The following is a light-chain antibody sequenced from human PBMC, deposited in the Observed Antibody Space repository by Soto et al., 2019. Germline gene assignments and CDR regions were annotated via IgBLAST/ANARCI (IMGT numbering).Light chain of an antibody. V-gene: IGKV1-17*01. CDR1: QAIRND. J-gene: IGKJ1*01. CDR2: EAS. CDR3: QQYNGYRWT. Sequence: DIQLAQSPSFLSASVGDRVTITCRASQAIRNDLGWYQQKPGKAPKLLIYEASTLKSGVPSRFSGSGSGTEFTLTISSLQPDDFATYYCQQYNGYRWTFGQGTKVDIK.